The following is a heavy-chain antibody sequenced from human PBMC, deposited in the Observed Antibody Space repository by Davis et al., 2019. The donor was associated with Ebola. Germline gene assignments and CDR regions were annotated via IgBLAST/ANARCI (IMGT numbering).Heavy chain of an antibody. CDR1: GGSISDSGYY. J-gene: IGHJ6*04. D-gene: IGHD2-15*01. CDR3: ARACSGGSCYYYYGMDV. CDR2: VHSSGHT. V-gene: IGHV4-39*07. Sequence: SETLSLTCTVSGGSISDSGYYWGWIRQSPGIRQAAGTGLELLASVHSSGHTYRNPSLKSRVTISVDTSKNQFSLKLNSVTAADTAVYYCARACSGGSCYYYYGMDVWGKGTTVTVSS.